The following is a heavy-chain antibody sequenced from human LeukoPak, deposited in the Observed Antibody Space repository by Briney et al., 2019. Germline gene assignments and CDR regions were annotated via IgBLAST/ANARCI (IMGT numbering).Heavy chain of an antibody. Sequence: SETLSLTCTVSGGSISSYYWTWIRQPPGKGLEYIGYIHSSGNSNYNPSLKSRVTMSVDTSKSQFSLNLSSVTAADTAVYYCVRRRASHQTGYGSFDYWGQGILVTVSS. D-gene: IGHD1-14*01. J-gene: IGHJ4*02. CDR3: VRRRASHQTGYGSFDY. V-gene: IGHV4-4*09. CDR2: IHSSGNS. CDR1: GGSISSYY.